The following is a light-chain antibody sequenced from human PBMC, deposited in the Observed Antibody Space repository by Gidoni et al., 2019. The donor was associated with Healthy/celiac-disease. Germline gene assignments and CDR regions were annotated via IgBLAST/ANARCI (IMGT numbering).Light chain of an antibody. Sequence: DIQMTQSPSSLSASVVDRVPITCRASQSIRSYLNWYQQKPGKAPKLLIYAASSLQSGVPSRFSGSGSGTDFTLTISSLQPEDFATYYCQQSYSTPRTFGQGTKVEIK. J-gene: IGKJ1*01. CDR3: QQSYSTPRT. CDR2: AAS. V-gene: IGKV1-39*01. CDR1: QSIRSY.